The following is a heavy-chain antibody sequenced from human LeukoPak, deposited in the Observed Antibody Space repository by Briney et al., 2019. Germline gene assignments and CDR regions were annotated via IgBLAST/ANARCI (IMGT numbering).Heavy chain of an antibody. CDR2: MNPNSGNT. D-gene: IGHD3-10*01. J-gene: IGHJ4*02. Sequence: PSVKVSCKTSGYTFTNYDINWVRQATGQGLEWMGWMNPNSGNTGYAQKFQGRVTMTRNISTSTAYMELSSLRSEDTAVYYCARGSRSGDYWGQGTQVTVSS. CDR1: GYTFTNYD. V-gene: IGHV1-8*01. CDR3: ARGSRSGDY.